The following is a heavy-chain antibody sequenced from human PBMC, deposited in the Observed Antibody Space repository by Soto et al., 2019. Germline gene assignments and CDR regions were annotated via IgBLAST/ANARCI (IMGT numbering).Heavy chain of an antibody. Sequence: QVQLVESEGGVVQPGRSLRLSCAASGFTFSSYGMHWVRQAPGKGLEWVAVIWYDGSNKYYADSVKGRFTISRDNSKNTLYLQMNSLRAEDTAVYYCARDLDNYYDSSGYYPYYFDYWGQGTLVTVSS. CDR2: IWYDGSNK. D-gene: IGHD3-22*01. CDR3: ARDLDNYYDSSGYYPYYFDY. J-gene: IGHJ4*02. CDR1: GFTFSSYG. V-gene: IGHV3-33*01.